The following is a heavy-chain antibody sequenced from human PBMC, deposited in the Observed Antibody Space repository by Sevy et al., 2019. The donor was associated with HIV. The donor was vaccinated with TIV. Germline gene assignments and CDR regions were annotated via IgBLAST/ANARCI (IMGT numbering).Heavy chain of an antibody. CDR3: ATSMVVGRDY. CDR1: GYTLSKLS. CDR2: FHEDGES. Sequence: ASVKVSCKISGYTLSKLSMHWVRQAPGKGLEWMGGFHEDGESMYAQKFQGRVTMTEDTSTDTAYMELSSLRSEDTAVYYCATSMVVGRDYWGQGTLVTVSS. V-gene: IGHV1-24*01. J-gene: IGHJ4*02. D-gene: IGHD3-22*01.